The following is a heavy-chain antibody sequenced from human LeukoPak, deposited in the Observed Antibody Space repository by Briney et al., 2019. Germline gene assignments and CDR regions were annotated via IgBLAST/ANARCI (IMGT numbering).Heavy chain of an antibody. CDR2: ISGGASSI. CDR1: GFTFSDYS. CDR3: ARERPGFGYIDC. Sequence: GGSLRLSCVVSGFTFSDYSMNWVRQAPGKGLEWISHISGGASSIYYADSVKGRFTISRDNAKNSLYLQMNSLRVEDTAIYYCARERPGFGYIDCLGQGTLVTGSS. D-gene: IGHD3-10*01. J-gene: IGHJ4*02. V-gene: IGHV3-48*01.